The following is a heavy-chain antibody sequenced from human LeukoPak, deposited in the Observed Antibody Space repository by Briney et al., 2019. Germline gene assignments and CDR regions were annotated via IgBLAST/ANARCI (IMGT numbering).Heavy chain of an antibody. CDR3: ARIWFGEYPAYYFDY. CDR2: IDWDDDK. CDR1: GFSLSTSGMC. Sequence: SGPALVKPTQTLTLTCTFSGFSLSTSGMCVSWIRQPPGKALEWLARIDWDDDKYYSTSLKTRLTISKDTSKNQVVLTMTNMDPVDTATYYCARIWFGEYPAYYFDYWGQGTLVTVSS. V-gene: IGHV2-70*11. J-gene: IGHJ4*02. D-gene: IGHD3-10*01.